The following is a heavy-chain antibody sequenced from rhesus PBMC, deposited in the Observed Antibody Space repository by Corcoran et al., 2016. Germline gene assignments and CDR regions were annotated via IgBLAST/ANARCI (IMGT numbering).Heavy chain of an antibody. CDR2: ISGSSAST. D-gene: IGHD6-25*01. CDR1: GGPFSGDH. CDR3: VRDEIAAAYFDY. Sequence: QVQLPESGQGLVKPSETLSLTCDVSGGPFSGDHWGRISQPPGKGLEWIGYISGSSASTDYNPTLKSRVTISTDTSKNQFSLKLSSVAAADTAVYYCVRDEIAAAYFDYWGQGVLVTVSS. V-gene: IGHV4-165*01. J-gene: IGHJ4*01.